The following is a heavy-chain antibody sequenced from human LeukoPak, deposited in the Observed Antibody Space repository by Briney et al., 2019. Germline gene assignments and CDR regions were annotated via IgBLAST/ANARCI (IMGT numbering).Heavy chain of an antibody. CDR3: ARVGPRAVTALDI. Sequence: PSETLSLTCTVSGGSISSGGYYWSWIRQHPGKGLERIGYIYYSGSTYYNPSLKSRVTISVDTSKNQFSLKLSSVTAADTAVYYCARVGPRAVTALDIWGQGTMVTVSP. D-gene: IGHD4-17*01. CDR1: GGSISSGGYY. CDR2: IYYSGST. J-gene: IGHJ3*02. V-gene: IGHV4-31*03.